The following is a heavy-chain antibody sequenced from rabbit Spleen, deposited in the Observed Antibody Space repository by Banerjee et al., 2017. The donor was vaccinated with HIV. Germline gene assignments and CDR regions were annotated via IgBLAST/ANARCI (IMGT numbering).Heavy chain of an antibody. CDR1: GVSFSSSSY. CDR3: ARNYVNAFDP. V-gene: IGHV1S40*01. Sequence: QSLEESGGDLVKPGASLTLTCTASGVSFSSSSYMCWVRQAPGKGLEWIACVDSGSSGFTYFASWANGRFTISKTSSTTVTLQMTSLTAADTATYFCARNYVNAFDPWGPGTLVTVS. CDR2: VDSGSSGFT. J-gene: IGHJ2*01. D-gene: IGHD1-1*01.